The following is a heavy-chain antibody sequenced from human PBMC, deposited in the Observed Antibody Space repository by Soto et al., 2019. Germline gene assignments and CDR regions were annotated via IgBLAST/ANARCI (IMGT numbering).Heavy chain of an antibody. V-gene: IGHV3-21*04. CDR1: GFTFSSYT. CDR3: ARVSRDGYIPVF. J-gene: IGHJ4*02. Sequence: EVQLVESGGGLVKPGGSLRLSCAASGFTFSSYTMNWVRQAPGKGLEWVSSISSSGTYKFYGDSVKGRLTISRDNAKNSWYLHMNSLRVDYAAMFDCARVSRDGYIPVFWGRGTLVTVYS. CDR2: ISSSGTYK. D-gene: IGHD5-12*01.